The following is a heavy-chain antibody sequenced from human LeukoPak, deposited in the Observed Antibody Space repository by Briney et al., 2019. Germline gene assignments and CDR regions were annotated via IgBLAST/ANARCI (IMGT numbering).Heavy chain of an antibody. CDR3: ARGTGLRLGELSSFDY. V-gene: IGHV3-30*04. J-gene: IGHJ4*02. CDR1: GFTFSSYA. Sequence: GGSLRLSCAASGFTFSSYAMHWVRQAPGKGLEWVAVISYDGSNKYYADSVKGRFTISRDNSKNTLYLQMNSLRAEDTAVYYCARGTGLRLGELSSFDYWGQGTLVTVSS. CDR2: ISYDGSNK. D-gene: IGHD3-16*02.